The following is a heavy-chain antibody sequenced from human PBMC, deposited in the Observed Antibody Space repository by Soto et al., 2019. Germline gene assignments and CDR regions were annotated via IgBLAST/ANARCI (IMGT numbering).Heavy chain of an antibody. CDR1: GFTVSNLY. V-gene: IGHV3-66*01. D-gene: IGHD3-3*01. CDR3: ARDTFGGAYDFLH. CDR2: ISSGGSS. Sequence: EVQLVESGGGLVQPGGSRRLSCAAFGFTVSNLYMPWVRKAPGKGLQWVAVISSGGSSYYADSVKGRFTISRDNSKNTLYLEMNSLRAEDTAVYYCARDTFGGAYDFLHGGQGTLVTVSS. J-gene: IGHJ4*02.